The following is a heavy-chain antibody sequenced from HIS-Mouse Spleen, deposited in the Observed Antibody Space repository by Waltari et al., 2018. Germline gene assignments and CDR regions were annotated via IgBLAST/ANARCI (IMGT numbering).Heavy chain of an antibody. J-gene: IGHJ2*01. CDR3: ARDREVDWYFDL. V-gene: IGHV1-2*02. D-gene: IGHD1-26*01. Sequence: QVQLVQSGAEVKKPGASVKVSCKASGYTFTGYYIHWVRQAPGQGIEWMGWINPHSGGTNYAQKFQGRVTMTRDTSISTAYMELSRLRSDDTAVYYCARDREVDWYFDLWGRGTLVTVSS. CDR2: INPHSGGT. CDR1: GYTFTGYY.